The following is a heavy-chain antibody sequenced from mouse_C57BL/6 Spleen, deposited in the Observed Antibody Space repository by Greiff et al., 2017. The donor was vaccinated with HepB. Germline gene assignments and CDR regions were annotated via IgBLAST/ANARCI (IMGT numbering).Heavy chain of an antibody. CDR1: GFNIKDYY. CDR2: IDPEDGET. V-gene: IGHV14-2*01. D-gene: IGHD1-1*01. CDR3: ARTYGSRPYYAMDY. J-gene: IGHJ4*01. Sequence: VHVKQSGAELVKPGASVKLSCTASGFNIKDYYMHWVKQRTEQGLEWIGRIDPEDGETKYAPKFQGKATITADTSSNTAYLQLSSLTSEDTAVYYCARTYGSRPYYAMDYWGQGTSVTVSS.